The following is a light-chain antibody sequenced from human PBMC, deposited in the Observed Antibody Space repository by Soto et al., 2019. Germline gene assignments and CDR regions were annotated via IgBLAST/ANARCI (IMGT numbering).Light chain of an antibody. CDR2: AAS. CDR3: QQSYSTPPIN. V-gene: IGKV1-39*01. Sequence: DIQMTQSPSSLSASVGDRVTITFRASQSISSYLNWYQQKPGKAPKLLIYAASSLQSGVPSRFSGSGSGTDFTLTISSLQPEDFATYYCQQSYSTPPINFGQGTRLEI. CDR1: QSISSY. J-gene: IGKJ5*01.